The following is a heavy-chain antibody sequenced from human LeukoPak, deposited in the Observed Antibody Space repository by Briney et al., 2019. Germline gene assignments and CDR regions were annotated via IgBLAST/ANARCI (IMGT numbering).Heavy chain of an antibody. V-gene: IGHV4-30-4*01. CDR1: GGSINSGDYC. CDR2: IYFTGRT. CDR3: ARGDGDIELVEPPDY. D-gene: IGHD2-8*02. Sequence: PSETLSLTCTVSGGSINSGDYCWSWIRQPPGKGLECIGYIYFTGRTYYNPSLKSRLIISIDTSQNQFSLKLSSVTAADTAVYYCARGDGDIELVEPPDYWGQGTLVTVSS. J-gene: IGHJ4*02.